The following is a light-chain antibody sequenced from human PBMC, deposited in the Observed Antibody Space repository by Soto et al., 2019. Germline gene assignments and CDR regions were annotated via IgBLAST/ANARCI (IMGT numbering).Light chain of an antibody. CDR3: QQSLGIPYT. J-gene: IGKJ2*01. CDR1: KTISTY. V-gene: IGKV1-39*01. CDR2: AAS. Sequence: DIQMTQSPSALSASVGDRVTITCRASKTISTYLNWYQQKPGKAPKLLIYAASTLQSGVPSRFSGSGSGTDFTLTISSLQPEDFATYYCQQSLGIPYTFGQGTMLEIK.